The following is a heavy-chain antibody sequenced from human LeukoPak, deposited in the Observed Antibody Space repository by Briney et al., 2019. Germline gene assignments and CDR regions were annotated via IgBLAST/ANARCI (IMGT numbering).Heavy chain of an antibody. Sequence: GSLRFSCAASGFTVSSNYLSWVRQAPGKGLEWVSTIYSGGSTYYADSVTGRFTISRDNSKNTLYLQMNSLRAEDTAVYYCARDGAVLTGYYDYWGQGTLVTVSS. CDR2: IYSGGST. J-gene: IGHJ4*02. V-gene: IGHV3-66*01. CDR3: ARDGAVLTGYYDY. CDR1: GFTVSSNY. D-gene: IGHD3-9*01.